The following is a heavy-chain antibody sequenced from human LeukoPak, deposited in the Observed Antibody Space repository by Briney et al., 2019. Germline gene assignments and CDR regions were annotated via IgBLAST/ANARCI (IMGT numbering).Heavy chain of an antibody. V-gene: IGHV3-20*04. CDR1: GFNYDGYA. J-gene: IGHJ6*03. CDR3: ARPVDIVATGNPYFFMDV. D-gene: IGHD5-12*01. Sequence: GGSLRLSCTASGFNYDGYAMSWVRQGPGKGLEWVSGIEWNGGSTAYADSVKGRFTISRDNAKNSLYLEMNSLRVEDTALYYCARPVDIVATGNPYFFMDVWGKGTTVTVS. CDR2: IEWNGGST.